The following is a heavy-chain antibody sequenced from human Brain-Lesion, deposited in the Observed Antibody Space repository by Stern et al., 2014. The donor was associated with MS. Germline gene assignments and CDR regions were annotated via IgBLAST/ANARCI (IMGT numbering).Heavy chain of an antibody. V-gene: IGHV4-61*02. CDR3: ARGRVVPGFQYYATDV. CDR1: GGSISSGGYY. CDR2: IFNSGST. Sequence: VQLVESGPGLVKPSQTLSLSCTVSGGSISSGGYYWSWIRQPAGKGLEWIGRIFNSGSTSYNPSLKSRGTISIGQSKNQFSLRLNSMTAADTAVYYCARGRVVPGFQYYATDVWGQGTTVIVSS. J-gene: IGHJ6*02. D-gene: IGHD2-2*01.